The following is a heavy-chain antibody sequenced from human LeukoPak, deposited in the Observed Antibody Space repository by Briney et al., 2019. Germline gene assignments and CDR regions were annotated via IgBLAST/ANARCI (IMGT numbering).Heavy chain of an antibody. V-gene: IGHV3-23*01. Sequence: HPGGSLRLSCAASGFTFSSYSMSWVRQAPGKGLEWVSSISGSGGRIDYADSVKGRFTISRDNSKNTLSLQMNSLTAEDTAVYYFAKNPRLEGWIYFYSWGQGILVTVSS. J-gene: IGHJ4*02. D-gene: IGHD1-1*01. CDR2: ISGSGGRI. CDR1: GFTFSSYS. CDR3: AKNPRLEGWIYFYS.